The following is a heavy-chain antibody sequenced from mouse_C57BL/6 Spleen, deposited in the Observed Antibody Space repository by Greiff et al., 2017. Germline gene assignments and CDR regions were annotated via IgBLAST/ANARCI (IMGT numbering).Heavy chain of an antibody. J-gene: IGHJ2*01. CDR2: INYDGSST. V-gene: IGHV5-16*01. D-gene: IGHD1-1*02. CDR1: GFTFSDYY. CDR3: ARTGGSYYFDY. Sequence: EVKLVESEGGLVQPGSSMKLSCTASGFTFSDYYMAWVRQVPEKGLEWVANINYDGSSTYYLDSLKSRFIISRDNAKNILYLQMSSLKSEDTATYYCARTGGSYYFDYWGQGTTLTVSS.